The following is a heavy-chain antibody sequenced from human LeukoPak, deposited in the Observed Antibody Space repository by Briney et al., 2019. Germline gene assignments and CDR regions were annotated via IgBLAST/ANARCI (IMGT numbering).Heavy chain of an antibody. D-gene: IGHD1-1*01. CDR3: ARDTKN. CDR1: GAPLSSYF. J-gene: IGHJ4*02. CDR2: IYYDGYP. V-gene: IGHV4-59*12. Sequence: SETLSLTCNVSGAPLSSYFWSWIRQPPGKGLEWIGYIYYDGYPNYSPSLKSRVTISIDTSKNQFSLKLNSVTAADTAVYYCARDTKNWGQGTLVTVSS.